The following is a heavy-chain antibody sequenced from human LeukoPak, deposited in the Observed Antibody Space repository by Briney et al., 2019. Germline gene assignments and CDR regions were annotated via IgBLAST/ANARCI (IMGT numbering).Heavy chain of an antibody. CDR2: ISHDGII. CDR3: ARDWVYKIDY. J-gene: IGHJ4*02. Sequence: SGGSLRLSCETAGFTFSSYVMHWVRRTPGKGLVWVSRISHDGIISYADSVKGRFTISRDNAKNTLIFQMNSLRVEDTAVYYCARDWVYKIDYWGRGTLVTVSS. D-gene: IGHD5-24*01. V-gene: IGHV3-74*01. CDR1: GFTFSSYV.